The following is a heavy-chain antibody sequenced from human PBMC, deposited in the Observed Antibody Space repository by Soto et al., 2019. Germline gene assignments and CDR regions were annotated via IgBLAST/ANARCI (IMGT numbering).Heavy chain of an antibody. V-gene: IGHV3-48*04. CDR1: GFPFNIYS. J-gene: IGHJ3*01. D-gene: IGHD2-8*02. CDR2: MTGDGRAI. CDR3: ARGVEYGFCK. Sequence: EVQLVESGGGLIQPGGSLRLSCAASGFPFNIYSMNWVRQAPGKGPEWVSYMTGDGRAIHTADSVEGRFTISRDNARTSLFLQMNDLRAEDTAVDYCARGVEYGFCKWGQGTMVTVSS.